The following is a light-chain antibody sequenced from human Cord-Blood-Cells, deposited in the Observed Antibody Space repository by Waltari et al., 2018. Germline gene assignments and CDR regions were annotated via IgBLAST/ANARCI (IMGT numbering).Light chain of an antibody. CDR3: SSYTSSSTLVV. V-gene: IGLV2-14*01. CDR2: DVS. CDR1: SSDVGGYNY. J-gene: IGLJ2*01. Sequence: QSALTQPASVSGSPGQSITISCTGTSSDVGGYNYVPWSQQHQAKAPKLRIYDVSNRPSGVSNRFSGSKSGNTASLTISGLQAEDEADYYCSSYTSSSTLVVFGGGTKLTVL.